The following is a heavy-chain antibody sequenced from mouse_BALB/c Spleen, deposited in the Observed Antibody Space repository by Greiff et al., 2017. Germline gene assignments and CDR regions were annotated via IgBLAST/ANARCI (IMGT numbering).Heavy chain of an antibody. CDR2: ISSGGSYT. J-gene: IGHJ2*01. Sequence: EVQRVESGGDLVKPGGSLKLSCAASGFTFSSYGMSWVRQTPDKRLEWVATISSGGSYTYYPDSVKGRFTISRDNAKNTLYLQMSSLKSEDTAMYYCARNYRYDEYYFDDWGEGTTLTVSS. D-gene: IGHD2-14*01. CDR3: ARNYRYDEYYFDD. V-gene: IGHV5-6*01. CDR1: GFTFSSYG.